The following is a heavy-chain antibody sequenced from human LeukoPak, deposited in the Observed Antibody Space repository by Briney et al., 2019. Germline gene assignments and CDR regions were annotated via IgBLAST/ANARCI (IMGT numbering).Heavy chain of an antibody. J-gene: IGHJ4*02. CDR3: ARDGDYYGSGSYYNY. D-gene: IGHD3-10*01. V-gene: IGHV1-46*01. Sequence: PGGSLRLSCAASGFTFSSYAMHWVRQAPGQGLEWMGIINPSGGSTSYAQKFQGRVTMTRDTSTSTVYMELSSLRSEDTAVYYCARDGDYYGSGSYYNYWGQGTLVTVSS. CDR2: INPSGGST. CDR1: GFTFSSYA.